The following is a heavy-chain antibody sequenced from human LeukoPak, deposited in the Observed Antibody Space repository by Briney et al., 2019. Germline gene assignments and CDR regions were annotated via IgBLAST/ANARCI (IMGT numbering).Heavy chain of an antibody. D-gene: IGHD3-3*01. CDR2: IYYSGST. J-gene: IGHJ2*01. CDR1: GGSIGTYY. V-gene: IGHV4-59*01. CDR3: AREGPRDFWSGYYMGYFDL. Sequence: PSETLSLTCTVSGGSIGTYYWSWIRQPPGKGLQYIGYIYYSGSTNYNPSLKSRVTMSVDPSKNQFSLKMSSVTAENTAVYYCAREGPRDFWSGYYMGYFDLWGRGTLVTVSS.